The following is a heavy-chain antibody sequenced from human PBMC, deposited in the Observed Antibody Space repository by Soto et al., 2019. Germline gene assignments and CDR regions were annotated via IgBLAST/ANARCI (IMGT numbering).Heavy chain of an antibody. Sequence: WGSLRLSCAASGFTFSSCAMSWVRQAPGKGLEWVSTTSGSGDNTYYAESVKGRFTISRGNSKNTLYLQMNSLIAEDTAVYYCAKRDGSSWYYFDYWGQGTLVTVSS. CDR2: TSGSGDNT. V-gene: IGHV3-23*01. CDR3: AKRDGSSWYYFDY. D-gene: IGHD6-13*01. J-gene: IGHJ4*02. CDR1: GFTFSSCA.